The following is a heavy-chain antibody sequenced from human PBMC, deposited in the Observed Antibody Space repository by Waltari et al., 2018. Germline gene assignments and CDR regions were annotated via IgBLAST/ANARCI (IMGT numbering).Heavy chain of an antibody. CDR2: ISSSSSTI. Sequence: VQLVESGGGVVQPGGSLRLSCAASGFTFSSYGMHWVRQAPGKGLEWVSYISSSSSTIYYADSVKGRFTISRDNAKNSLYLQMNSLRAEDTAVYYCARATPAAAVDYWGQGTLVTVSS. V-gene: IGHV3-48*01. D-gene: IGHD6-13*01. J-gene: IGHJ4*02. CDR3: ARATPAAAVDY. CDR1: GFTFSSYG.